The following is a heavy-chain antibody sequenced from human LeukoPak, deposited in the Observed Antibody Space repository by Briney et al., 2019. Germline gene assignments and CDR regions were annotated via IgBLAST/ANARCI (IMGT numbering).Heavy chain of an antibody. D-gene: IGHD1-26*01. CDR2: ISYDGSNK. CDR1: GFTFSSYA. CDR3: ARDAFEVGAADY. J-gene: IGHJ4*02. Sequence: GGSLRLSCAASGFTFSSYAMHWVRQAPGKGLEWVAVISYDGSNKYYADSVKGRFTISRGNSKNTLYLQMNSLRAEDTAVYYCARDAFEVGAADYWGQGTLVTVSS. V-gene: IGHV3-30*04.